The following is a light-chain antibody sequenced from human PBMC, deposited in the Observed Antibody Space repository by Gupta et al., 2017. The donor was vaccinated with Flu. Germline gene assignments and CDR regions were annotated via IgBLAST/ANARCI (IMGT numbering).Light chain of an antibody. Sequence: SSLSASVGDRLTISCQTSQDIGNYLNWYQQKPGKAPKLLIKEASILQTGVPSRFSGSGSGSNFTFTISGLQPEDIGIYYCQQYDNRPAYTFGQGTKLDI. J-gene: IGKJ2*01. CDR2: EAS. CDR1: QDIGNY. V-gene: IGKV1-33*01. CDR3: QQYDNRPAYT.